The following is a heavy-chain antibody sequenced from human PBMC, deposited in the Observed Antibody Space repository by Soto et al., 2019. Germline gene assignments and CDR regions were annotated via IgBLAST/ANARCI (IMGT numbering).Heavy chain of an antibody. J-gene: IGHJ3*01. D-gene: IGHD4-17*01. Sequence: GESLNISCKGAGYYFSAYWIGWVRQMPGKGPEWMGIIYPVDSDTRYSPSFQGQVTISVDKSVNTAYLQWNSLKASDTAVYYCARPNGRQYGDAFDVWGQGTMVTVSS. CDR2: IYPVDSDT. CDR3: ARPNGRQYGDAFDV. CDR1: GYYFSAYW. V-gene: IGHV5-51*01.